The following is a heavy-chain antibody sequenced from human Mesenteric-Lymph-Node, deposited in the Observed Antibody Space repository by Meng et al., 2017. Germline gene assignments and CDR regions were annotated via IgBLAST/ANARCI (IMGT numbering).Heavy chain of an antibody. CDR2: INPNSGGT. D-gene: IGHD2-21*02. J-gene: IGHJ5*02. Sequence: ASVKVSCKASGYTFTGYYMHWVRQAPGQGLEWMGRINPNSGGTNYAQKFQGRVTMTRDTSISTAYMELSSLRSEDTAVYYCARAYCGGDCYSFLYNWFDPWGQGTLVTVSS. CDR3: ARAYCGGDCYSFLYNWFDP. CDR1: GYTFTGYY. V-gene: IGHV1-2*06.